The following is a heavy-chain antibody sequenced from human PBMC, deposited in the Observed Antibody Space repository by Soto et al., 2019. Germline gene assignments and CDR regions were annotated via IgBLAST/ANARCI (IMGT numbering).Heavy chain of an antibody. CDR3: ARGAVAGRSTNWFDP. D-gene: IGHD6-19*01. Sequence: LKISCKGSGYSFTSYWIGWVRQMPGKGLEWMGIIYPGDSDTRYSPSFQGQVTISADKSISTAYLQWSSLKASDTAMYYCARGAVAGRSTNWFDPWGQGTLVTVSS. CDR1: GYSFTSYW. J-gene: IGHJ5*02. CDR2: IYPGDSDT. V-gene: IGHV5-51*01.